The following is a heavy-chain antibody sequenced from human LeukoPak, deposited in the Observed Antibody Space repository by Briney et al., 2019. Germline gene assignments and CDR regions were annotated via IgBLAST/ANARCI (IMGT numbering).Heavy chain of an antibody. J-gene: IGHJ6*02. V-gene: IGHV3-48*03. CDR1: GFPFSSYE. CDR2: IGSGGSTI. CDR3: ARSRSGLFYYGMDV. Sequence: GGSLRLSCAASGFPFSSYEMNWVRQAPGKGLEWTSFIGSGGSTIHYADSVKGRFTISRDNAKNSLYLQMNSLRAEDTAVYYCARSRSGLFYYGMDVWGQGTTVTVSS.